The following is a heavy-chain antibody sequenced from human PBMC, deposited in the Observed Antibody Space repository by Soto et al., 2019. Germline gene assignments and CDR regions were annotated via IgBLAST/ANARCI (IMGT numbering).Heavy chain of an antibody. CDR3: ARLRHFDWLSPFDT. D-gene: IGHD3-9*01. CDR2: ISSSGSTI. Sequence: RRLSCAASGFTFSDYYMSWIRQAPGKGPEWVSYISSSGSTIYYADSVKGRFTISRDNAKNSLYLQMNSLRAEDTAVYYCARLRHFDWLSPFDTWGQGTLVTVSS. CDR1: GFTFSDYY. J-gene: IGHJ5*02. V-gene: IGHV3-11*01.